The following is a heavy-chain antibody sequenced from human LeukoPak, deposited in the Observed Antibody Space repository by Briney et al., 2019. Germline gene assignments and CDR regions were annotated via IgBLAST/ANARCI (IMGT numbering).Heavy chain of an antibody. Sequence: ASVKVSCKASGYTFTGYYMHWVRQAPGQGLEWMGWINPNSGGTNYAQKFQGRVTMTRDTSISTAYMELSRLRSGDTAVYYCARELSLGYCSSTSCWLSIAARPQTSGWFDPWGQGTLVTVSS. J-gene: IGHJ5*02. CDR1: GYTFTGYY. CDR3: ARELSLGYCSSTSCWLSIAARPQTSGWFDP. CDR2: INPNSGGT. V-gene: IGHV1-2*02. D-gene: IGHD2-2*01.